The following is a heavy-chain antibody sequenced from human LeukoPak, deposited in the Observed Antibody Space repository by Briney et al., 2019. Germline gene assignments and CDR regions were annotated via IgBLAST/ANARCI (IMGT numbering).Heavy chain of an antibody. CDR1: GFTFSSYA. V-gene: IGHV3-23*01. J-gene: IGHJ4*02. CDR3: ARDPGRYCSSTSCYFY. Sequence: HPGGSLKLSCAASGFTFSSYAMSWVRQAPGKGLEWVSAISGSGGSTYYADSVKGRFTISRDNSKNTLYLQMNSLRAEDTAVYYCARDPGRYCSSTSCYFYWGQGTLVTVSS. CDR2: ISGSGGST. D-gene: IGHD2-2*01.